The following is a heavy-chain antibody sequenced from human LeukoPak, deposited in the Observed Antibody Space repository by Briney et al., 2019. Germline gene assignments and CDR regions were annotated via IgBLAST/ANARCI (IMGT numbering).Heavy chain of an antibody. J-gene: IGHJ4*02. V-gene: IGHV4-39*01. D-gene: IGHD5-24*01. CDR2: ISYSGRT. CDR3: TTNRDGYKPFDY. CDR1: GGSISSSSYY. Sequence: SETLSLTCTVSGGSISSSSYYWVWIRQPPGKGLEWIATISYSGRTYYNPSFKSRVTISVDTSKNQFSLKLSSVTAADTAVYYCTTNRDGYKPFDYWGQGSLVTVSS.